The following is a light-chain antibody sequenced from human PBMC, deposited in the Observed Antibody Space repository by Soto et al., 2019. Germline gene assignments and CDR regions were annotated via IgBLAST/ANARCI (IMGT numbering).Light chain of an antibody. CDR1: QSISTW. V-gene: IGKV1-5*03. Sequence: DIQMTQSASTLSASVGDRVTITCRASQSISTWLAWYQQKPGKAPKLLIYKASSLESGVPSRFSGSGSGTEFTLTISSLQPDDSATYYCQQYINRWTFGQGTKV. CDR2: KAS. J-gene: IGKJ1*01. CDR3: QQYINRWT.